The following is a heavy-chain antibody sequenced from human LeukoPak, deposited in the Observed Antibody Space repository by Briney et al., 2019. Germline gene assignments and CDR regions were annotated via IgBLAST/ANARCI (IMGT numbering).Heavy chain of an antibody. CDR2: IDPSDSYT. D-gene: IGHD4-17*01. CDR3: ARGGPGGDYVE. V-gene: IGHV5-10-1*01. J-gene: IGHJ4*02. CDR1: GYKFSNYW. Sequence: GESLKISCKGSGYKFSNYWISWVRQMPGKGLEWMGRIDPSDSYTNYSPSFQGHVTISADKSISTAYLQWSSLKASDTAMYYCARGGPGGDYVEWGQGTLVTVSS.